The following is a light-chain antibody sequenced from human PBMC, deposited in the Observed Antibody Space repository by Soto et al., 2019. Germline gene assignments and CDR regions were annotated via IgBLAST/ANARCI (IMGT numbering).Light chain of an antibody. CDR3: VSYAGSNKPA. CDR2: DVN. Sequence: QSALTQPPSASGSPGQSVAISCSGTSSDVGGYNYVSWYQQHPGKAPKLMIYDVNKRPSGVPDRFFGSKSGNTASLTVSGLKAEDEADYYCVSYAGSNKPAFGGGTKLTVL. J-gene: IGLJ2*01. CDR1: SSDVGGYNY. V-gene: IGLV2-8*01.